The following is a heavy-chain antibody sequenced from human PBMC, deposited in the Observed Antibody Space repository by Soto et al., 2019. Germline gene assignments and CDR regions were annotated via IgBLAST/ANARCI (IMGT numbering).Heavy chain of an antibody. CDR1: GFRFSDYA. D-gene: IGHD2-8*01. V-gene: IGHV3-49*04. CDR2: IASKTYGATR. J-gene: IGHJ3*02. CDR3: TRLPPEWLRTPPFDI. Sequence: EVQLVESGGGLIQPGRSLRLSCTGFGFRFSDYAVTWVRQPPGKGLEWVGFIASKTYGATREYAASVKGRFIISRDDPNSIAYLQMNGLKIEDTAVYFCTRLPPEWLRTPPFDIWGQGTRVTVSS.